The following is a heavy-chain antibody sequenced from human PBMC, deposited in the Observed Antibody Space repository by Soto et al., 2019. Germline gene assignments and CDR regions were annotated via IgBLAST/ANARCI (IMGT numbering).Heavy chain of an antibody. J-gene: IGHJ5*02. CDR3: ARENIVVVPAAIWFDP. D-gene: IGHD2-2*01. V-gene: IGHV4-59*01. Sequence: ASETLSLTCTVSGGSISSYYWSWIRQPPGKGLEWIGYIYYSGSTNYNPSLKSRVTISVDTSKNQFSLKLSSVTAADTAVYYCARENIVVVPAAIWFDPWGQGTLVTVSS. CDR1: GGSISSYY. CDR2: IYYSGST.